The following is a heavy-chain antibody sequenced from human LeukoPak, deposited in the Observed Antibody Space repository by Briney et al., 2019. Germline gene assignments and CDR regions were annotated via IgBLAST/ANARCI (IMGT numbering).Heavy chain of an antibody. CDR3: ATRYSSNWYFDY. D-gene: IGHD6-13*01. V-gene: IGHV4-4*07. Sequence: SETLSLTCTVSGDSISDYDWSWIRQPAGKGLEWIGHIHTSGSTNYNPSHKSRITMSVDTSKNQFSLRLSSVTAADTAVYYCATRYSSNWYFDYWGQGTLVTVSS. CDR2: IHTSGST. J-gene: IGHJ4*02. CDR1: GDSISDYD.